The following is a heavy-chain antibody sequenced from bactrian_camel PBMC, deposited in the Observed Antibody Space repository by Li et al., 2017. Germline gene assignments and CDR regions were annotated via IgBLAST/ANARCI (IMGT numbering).Heavy chain of an antibody. Sequence: QLVESGGGLVQPGGSLRLSCAASGFTFSNYYMSWVRQAPGKGLVWVSTIYTDGRRTYYADSVAGRFIISVEHRDNGKKIVYLQVDRLKSEDTAMYSCAANEYFHAGRSSYLNPNAYNYWGQGTQVTVS. V-gene: IGHV3-2*01. CDR3: AANEYFHAGRSSYLNPNAYNY. CDR2: IYTDGRRT. J-gene: IGHJ4*01. CDR1: GFTFSNYY. D-gene: IGHD6*01.